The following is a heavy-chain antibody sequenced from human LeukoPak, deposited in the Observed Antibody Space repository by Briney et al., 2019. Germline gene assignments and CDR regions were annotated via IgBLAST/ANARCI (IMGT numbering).Heavy chain of an antibody. J-gene: IGHJ4*02. CDR1: GFTFSSYW. V-gene: IGHV3-7*03. CDR2: IKEDGSEK. D-gene: IGHD2-15*01. CDR3: CGGSFAAY. Sequence: PGGSLRLSCTVSGFTFSSYWMNWVRQIPGKGLEWVGNIKEDGSEKNYVDSVKGRFTISRDNAKNLLYLQMNNLRGEDTAVYYCCGGSFAAYWGQGTLVTVSS.